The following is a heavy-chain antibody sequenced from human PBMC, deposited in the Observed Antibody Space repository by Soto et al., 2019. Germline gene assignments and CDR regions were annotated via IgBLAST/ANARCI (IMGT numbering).Heavy chain of an antibody. CDR1: GYTFTRYT. CDR2: INPDNGNT. CDR3: ARGIATGQLDP. J-gene: IGHJ5*02. V-gene: IGHV1-3*01. D-gene: IGHD2-15*01. Sequence: QVQLVQSGAEVKKPGASVKISCKASGYTFTRYTMNWVRQAPGQRLEWMGWINPDNGNTKSSQKFQDRVIITRDTSASPAYMDPSSLRSEDTAVYYCARGIATGQLDPWGQGTLVTVSS.